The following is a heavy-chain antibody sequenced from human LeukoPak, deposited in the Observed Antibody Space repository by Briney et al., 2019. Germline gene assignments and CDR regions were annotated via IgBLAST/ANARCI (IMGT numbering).Heavy chain of an antibody. D-gene: IGHD4-17*01. V-gene: IGHV3-48*01. J-gene: IGHJ4*02. CDR3: ATNGDYPFDS. CDR2: ITRNSETI. CDR1: GFTFSGYS. Sequence: PGGSLRLSCAASGFTFSGYSLNWVRHAPGKGLEWVSYITRNSETIYYADSVKGRFTISRDNAKKLLFLQMNSLRTEDTAVYYCATNGDYPFDSWGQGTLVTLSS.